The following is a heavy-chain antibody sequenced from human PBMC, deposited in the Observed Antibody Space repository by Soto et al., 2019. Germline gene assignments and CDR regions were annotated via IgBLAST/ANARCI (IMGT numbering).Heavy chain of an antibody. Sequence: EVQLLESGGGLVQPGGSLRLSCAASGFTFSSYAMSWVRQAPGKGLEWVSAISGSGGSTYYADSVKGRFTISRDNSKNTLYLQRNSLRAEDPAVYYCAKGSSGWYERFDYWGQGTLVTVSS. CDR1: GFTFSSYA. CDR2: ISGSGGST. D-gene: IGHD6-19*01. V-gene: IGHV3-23*01. J-gene: IGHJ4*02. CDR3: AKGSSGWYERFDY.